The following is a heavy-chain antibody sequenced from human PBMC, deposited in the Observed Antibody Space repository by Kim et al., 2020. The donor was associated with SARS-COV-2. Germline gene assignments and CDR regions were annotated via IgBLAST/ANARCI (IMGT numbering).Heavy chain of an antibody. V-gene: IGHV3-30*18. D-gene: IGHD6-13*01. Sequence: GGSLRLSCAASGFTFSTYGMHWVRQAPSKGLEWVALISYDGSNKFYVDSVKGRFTISRDNSRNTLYLQMNSLRAEDTAIYYCAKEKAATGTIGYWGQGTLVTVSS. J-gene: IGHJ4*02. CDR3: AKEKAATGTIGY. CDR2: ISYDGSNK. CDR1: GFTFSTYG.